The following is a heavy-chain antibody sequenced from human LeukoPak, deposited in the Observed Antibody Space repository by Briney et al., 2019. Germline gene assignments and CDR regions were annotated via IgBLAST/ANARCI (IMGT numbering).Heavy chain of an antibody. Sequence: RPGGSLRLSCAASGFTFSSYAMSWVRQAPGKGLEWVSAISGSGGSTYYADSVKGRFTISRDNSKNTLYLQMNSLRAEDTAVYYCATVAVAGLFPKNLNKYYFDYWGQGTLVTVSS. V-gene: IGHV3-23*01. J-gene: IGHJ4*02. CDR2: ISGSGGST. CDR1: GFTFSSYA. D-gene: IGHD6-19*01. CDR3: ATVAVAGLFPKNLNKYYFDY.